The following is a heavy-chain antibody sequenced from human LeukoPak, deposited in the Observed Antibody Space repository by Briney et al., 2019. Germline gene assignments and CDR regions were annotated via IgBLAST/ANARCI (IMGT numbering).Heavy chain of an antibody. CDR2: MNPNSGNT. J-gene: IGHJ5*02. Sequence: ASVKVSCKASGYTFTSYDINWVRQATGQGLEWKGWMNPNSGNTGYAQKFQGRVTMTRNTSISTAYMELSSLRSEDTAVYYCARGRGVVVPAAMGWFDPWGQGTLVTVSS. D-gene: IGHD2-2*01. V-gene: IGHV1-8*01. CDR1: GYTFTSYD. CDR3: ARGRGVVVPAAMGWFDP.